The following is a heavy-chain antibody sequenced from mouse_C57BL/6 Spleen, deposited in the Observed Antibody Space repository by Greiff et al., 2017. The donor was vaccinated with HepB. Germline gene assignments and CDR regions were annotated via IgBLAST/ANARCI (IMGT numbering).Heavy chain of an antibody. CDR1: GFTFSSYA. V-gene: IGHV5-9-1*02. J-gene: IGHJ1*03. CDR2: ISSGGDYI. Sequence: EVKLVESGEGLVKPGGSLKLSCAASGFTFSSYAMSWVRQTPEKRLEWVAYISSGGDYIYYADTVKGRFTISRDNARNTLYLQMSSLKSEDPAMYYCTRAPHYYDVWGTGTTVTVSS. CDR3: TRAPHYYDV.